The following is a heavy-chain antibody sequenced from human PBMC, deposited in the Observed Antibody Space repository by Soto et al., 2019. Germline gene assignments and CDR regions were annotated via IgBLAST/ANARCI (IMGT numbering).Heavy chain of an antibody. CDR1: GGSISSYY. D-gene: IGHD5-18*01. J-gene: IGHJ4*02. CDR3: ARSLRGYSYGLYYFDY. CDR2: IYYSGST. Sequence: TLSLTCTVSGGSISSYYWSWIRQPPGKGLEWIGYIYYSGSTNYNPSLKSRVAISVDTSKNQFSLKLSSVTAADTAVYYCARSLRGYSYGLYYFDYWGQGTLVTVSS. V-gene: IGHV4-59*01.